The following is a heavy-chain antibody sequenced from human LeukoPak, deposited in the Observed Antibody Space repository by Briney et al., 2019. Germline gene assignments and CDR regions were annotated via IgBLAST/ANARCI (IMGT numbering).Heavy chain of an antibody. CDR1: DYTFTSYG. CDR3: ARAVDSSGYYPHNWFDP. J-gene: IGHJ5*02. Sequence: ASVKVSCKASDYTFTSYGISWVRQAPGQGLEWMGWISAYNGNTNYAQKLQGRVTMTTDTSTSTAYMELRSLRSDDTAVYYCARAVDSSGYYPHNWFDPWGQGTLVTVSS. D-gene: IGHD3-22*01. CDR2: ISAYNGNT. V-gene: IGHV1-18*01.